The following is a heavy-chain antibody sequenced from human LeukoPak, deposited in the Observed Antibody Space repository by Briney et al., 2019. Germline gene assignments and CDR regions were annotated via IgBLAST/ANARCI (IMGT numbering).Heavy chain of an antibody. CDR2: IYYSGST. CDR3: ASKNY. V-gene: IGHV4-34*01. CDR1: GGSFSGYY. J-gene: IGHJ4*02. Sequence: SETLSLTCAVYGGSFSGYYWSWIRQPPGKGLEWIGSIYYSGSTYYNPSLKSRVTISVDTSKNQFSLKLSSVTAADTAVYYCASKNYGGQETLVPVSS.